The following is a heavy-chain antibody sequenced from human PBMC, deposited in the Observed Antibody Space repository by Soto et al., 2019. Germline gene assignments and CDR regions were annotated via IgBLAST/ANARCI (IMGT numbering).Heavy chain of an antibody. CDR1: GFTFSSYA. CDR2: ISGSGGST. J-gene: IGHJ6*02. Sequence: PGGSLRLSCAASGFTFSSYAMSWVRQAPGKGLEWVSAISGSGGSTYYADSVKGRFTISRDNSNNTLYLQMNSLRAEDTAVYYCAKDRWDIVVVVAATLVGGMDVWGQGTTVTVSS. D-gene: IGHD2-15*01. CDR3: AKDRWDIVVVVAATLVGGMDV. V-gene: IGHV3-23*01.